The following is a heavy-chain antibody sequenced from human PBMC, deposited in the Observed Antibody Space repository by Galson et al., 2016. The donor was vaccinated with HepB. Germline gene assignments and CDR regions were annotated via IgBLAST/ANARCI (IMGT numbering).Heavy chain of an antibody. Sequence: AASGFTFTTYWMSWVRQAPGKGLEWVANIKQDESEKFYVDSVKGRFTVSRDNAKNSLFLQMRSLRAEDTAVYFCATFIEEHSSFESWGQGTQVTVSS. CDR1: GFTFTTYW. CDR3: ATFIEEHSSFES. J-gene: IGHJ4*02. CDR2: IKQDESEK. D-gene: IGHD4-11*01. V-gene: IGHV3-7*01.